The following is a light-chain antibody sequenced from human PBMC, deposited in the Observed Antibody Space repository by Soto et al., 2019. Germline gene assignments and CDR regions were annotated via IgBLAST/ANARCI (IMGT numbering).Light chain of an antibody. V-gene: IGKV1-33*01. CDR2: DTS. CDR3: PEYGNLPLT. J-gene: IGKJ3*01. Sequence: DIQMTQSPYSLSASVGDRVTITGQASQDTSNYLNWYQQKPGKAPKLLIYDTSNLETGVPSRFSGSGSGTDCTFTICSLQPEDIATYYCPEYGNLPLTFGPGTKVDI. CDR1: QDTSNY.